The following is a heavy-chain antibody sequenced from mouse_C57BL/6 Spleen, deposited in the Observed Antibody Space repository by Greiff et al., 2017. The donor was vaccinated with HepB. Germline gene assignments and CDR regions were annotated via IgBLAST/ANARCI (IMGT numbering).Heavy chain of an antibody. V-gene: IGHV1-64*01. CDR2: IHPNSGST. D-gene: IGHD1-1*01. J-gene: IGHJ3*01. CDR3: AREDTTVVGMTWFAY. Sequence: VQLQQSGAELVKPGASVKLSCKASGYTFTSYWMHWVKQRPGQGLEWIGMIHPNSGSTNYNEKFKSKATLTVDKSSSTAYMQLSSLTSEDSAVYYCAREDTTVVGMTWFAYWGQGTLVTVSA. CDR1: GYTFTSYW.